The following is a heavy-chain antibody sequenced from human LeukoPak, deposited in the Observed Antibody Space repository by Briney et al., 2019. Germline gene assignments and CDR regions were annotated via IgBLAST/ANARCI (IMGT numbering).Heavy chain of an antibody. CDR1: GFTFSSYA. CDR3: AASYSSWYPPEGFDP. CDR2: ISYDGSNK. V-gene: IGHV3-30*04. D-gene: IGHD6-13*01. J-gene: IGHJ5*02. Sequence: PGGSLRLSCAASGFTFSSYAMHWVRQAPGKGLEGVAVISYDGSNKYYADSVKGRFTISRDNSKNTLYLQMNSLRAEDTAVYYCAASYSSWYPPEGFDPWGQGTLVTVSS.